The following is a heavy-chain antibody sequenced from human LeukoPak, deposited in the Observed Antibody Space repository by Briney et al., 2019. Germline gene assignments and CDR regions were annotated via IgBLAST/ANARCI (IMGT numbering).Heavy chain of an antibody. CDR2: IIPIFGTA. CDR1: GGTFSSYA. CDR3: ARAGGRSWFDP. Sequence: ASVKVSCKASGGTFSSYAISWVRQAPGQGLEWMGGIIPIFGTANYAQKFQGRVTITADTSMSTAYMELSRLTSDDTAVYYCARAGGRSWFDPWGQGTLVTVSS. V-gene: IGHV1-69*06. J-gene: IGHJ5*02.